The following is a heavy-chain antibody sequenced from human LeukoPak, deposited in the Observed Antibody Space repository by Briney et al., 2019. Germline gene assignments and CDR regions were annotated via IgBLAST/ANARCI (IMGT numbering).Heavy chain of an antibody. CDR3: ARWVVDTAMVPNPPGAFDI. Sequence: GGSLRLSCAASGFTFSNSGMHWVRQAPGKGLEWVSYISSSSSTIYYADSVKGRFTISRDNAKNSLYLQMNSLRAEDTAVYYCARWVVDTAMVPNPPGAFDIWGQGTMVTVSS. D-gene: IGHD5-18*01. CDR2: ISSSSSTI. V-gene: IGHV3-48*01. J-gene: IGHJ3*02. CDR1: GFTFSNSG.